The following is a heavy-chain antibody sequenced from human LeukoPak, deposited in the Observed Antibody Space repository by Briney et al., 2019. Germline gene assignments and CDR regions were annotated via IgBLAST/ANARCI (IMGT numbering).Heavy chain of an antibody. CDR3: ARDRDGKDL. V-gene: IGHV3-7*03. CDR2: IQQNGIEK. CDR1: GFTFSSYA. Sequence: GGSLRLSCAASGFTFSSYAMSWVRQAPGKGLEWVANIQQNGIEKYSVEGRFTISRDNVNSLLYLRINSLRADDTAMYYCARDRDGKDLWGQGTLVTVSS. D-gene: IGHD1-1*01. J-gene: IGHJ5*02.